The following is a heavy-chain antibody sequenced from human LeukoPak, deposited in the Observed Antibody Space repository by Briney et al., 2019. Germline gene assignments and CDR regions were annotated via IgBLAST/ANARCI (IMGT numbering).Heavy chain of an antibody. CDR2: INPNRGGT. CDR3: ARERAYSSSSNYYYYGMDV. V-gene: IGHV1-2*02. J-gene: IGHJ6*02. CDR1: GYTFTGYY. D-gene: IGHD6-6*01. Sequence: GASVKVSCKASGYTFTGYYMHWVRQAPGQGLEWMGWINPNRGGTNYAQKFQGRVTMTRDTSISTAYMELSRLRSDDTAVYYCARERAYSSSSNYYYYGMDVWGQGTTVTVSS.